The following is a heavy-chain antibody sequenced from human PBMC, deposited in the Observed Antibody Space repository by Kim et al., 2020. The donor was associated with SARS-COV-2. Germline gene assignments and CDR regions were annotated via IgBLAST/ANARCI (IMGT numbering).Heavy chain of an antibody. CDR3: ARGRAATIYDALDI. J-gene: IGHJ3*02. D-gene: IGHD4-17*01. Sequence: GGSLRLSCAASGFTFSDYYMSWIRQAPGKGLEWVSYISSSSSYTNYADSVKGRFTISRDNSKNTLYLQMNSLRAEDTAVYYCARGRAATIYDALDIRGQGTMVTVSS. CDR1: GFTFSDYY. V-gene: IGHV3-11*06. CDR2: ISSSSSYT.